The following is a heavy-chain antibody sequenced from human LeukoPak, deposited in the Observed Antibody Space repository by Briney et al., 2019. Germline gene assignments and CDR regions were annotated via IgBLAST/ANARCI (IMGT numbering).Heavy chain of an antibody. V-gene: IGHV3-33*08. Sequence: GGSLRLSCAASGFTFNSYNMHWVRQAPGKGLEWVAVIWYDGSNKYYADSVKGRFTISRDNSKNTLYLQMNSLRAEDTAVYYCARDRWGSGSYYYYYGMDVWGQGTTVTVSS. J-gene: IGHJ6*02. CDR3: ARDRWGSGSYYYYYGMDV. CDR1: GFTFNSYN. D-gene: IGHD1-26*01. CDR2: IWYDGSNK.